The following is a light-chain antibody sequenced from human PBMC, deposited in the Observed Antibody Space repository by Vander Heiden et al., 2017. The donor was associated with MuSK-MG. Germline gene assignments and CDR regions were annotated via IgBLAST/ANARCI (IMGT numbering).Light chain of an antibody. CDR2: WAS. Sequence: DIVMTQSPDSLAVSLGERATLNCTSSQTILDRSNNKNSLAWFRQEPGQPPRLLIYWASTRGAGVPDRISGSGSGTGFTLTIDSLQGEDVAVYYCQQDDSIPYTFGRGTKMXIK. CDR3: QQDDSIPYT. CDR1: QTILDRSNNKNS. J-gene: IGKJ2*01. V-gene: IGKV4-1*01.